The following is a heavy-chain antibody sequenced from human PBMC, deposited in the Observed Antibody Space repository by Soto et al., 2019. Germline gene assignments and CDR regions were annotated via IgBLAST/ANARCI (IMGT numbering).Heavy chain of an antibody. V-gene: IGHV3-48*02. Sequence: SLRLSCAASGFTFSSYSMNWVRQAPGKGLEWVSYISSSSSTIYYADSVKGRFTISRDNAKNSLYLQMNSLRDEDTAVYYCARDGDIVVVPAAIPMDVWGQGTTVTVSS. J-gene: IGHJ6*02. CDR2: ISSSSSTI. D-gene: IGHD2-2*01. CDR1: GFTFSSYS. CDR3: ARDGDIVVVPAAIPMDV.